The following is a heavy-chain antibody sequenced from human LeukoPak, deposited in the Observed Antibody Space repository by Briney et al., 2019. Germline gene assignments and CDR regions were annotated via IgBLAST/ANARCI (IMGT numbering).Heavy chain of an antibody. CDR2: TFPMFGTS. V-gene: IGHV1-69*05. J-gene: IGHJ4*02. CDR3: ARGKQLWNFDS. Sequence: SVKVSCKASGYTFTSYDINWVRQAPGQRPEWMGGTFPMFGTSTYAQKFQGRITITTDESTTTAYMELPSLTSEDTAVYYCARGKQLWNFDSWGQGTLVTVSS. D-gene: IGHD2-21*01. CDR1: GYTFTSYD.